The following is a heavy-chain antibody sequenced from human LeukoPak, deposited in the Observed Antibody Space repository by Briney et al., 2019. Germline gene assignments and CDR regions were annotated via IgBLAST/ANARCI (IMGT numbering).Heavy chain of an antibody. CDR3: AREGPSGVVGVVIMDFDY. Sequence: GASVKVSCKASGYTFTGYYMHWVRQAPGQGLEWMGWINPNSGGTNYAQKFQGRVTMTRDTSISTAYMELSRLRSDDTAVYYCAREGPSGVVGVVIMDFDYWGQGTLVTVSS. V-gene: IGHV1-2*02. J-gene: IGHJ4*02. CDR1: GYTFTGYY. D-gene: IGHD3-3*01. CDR2: INPNSGGT.